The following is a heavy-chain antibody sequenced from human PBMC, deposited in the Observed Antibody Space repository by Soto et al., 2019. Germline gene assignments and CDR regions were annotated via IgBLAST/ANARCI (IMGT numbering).Heavy chain of an antibody. J-gene: IGHJ5*02. V-gene: IGHV3-23*01. CDR2: ISGSGDST. CDR3: AIGYSYAPFDP. Sequence: GGSLRLSCAASGFTFSSYAMSWVRQAPGKGLEWVSAISGSGDSTYYADSVKGRFTISRDNSKNTLYLRMNSLRAADTAVYYCAIGYSYAPFDPWGRGNLVTVPS. D-gene: IGHD5-18*01. CDR1: GFTFSSYA.